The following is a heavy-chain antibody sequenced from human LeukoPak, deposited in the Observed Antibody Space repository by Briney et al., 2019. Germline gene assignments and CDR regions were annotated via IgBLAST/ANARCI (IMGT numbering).Heavy chain of an antibody. CDR2: IYYSGST. Sequence: SETLSLTCTVSGGSISSCYWSWIRQSPGQGLEWIGYIYYSGSTNYNPSLKSRVTISVDTSKNQFSLKLSSVTAADTAVYYCARAQAPSEYYFDYWGQGTLVTVSS. CDR3: ARAQAPSEYYFDY. J-gene: IGHJ4*02. CDR1: GGSISSCY. V-gene: IGHV4-59*01.